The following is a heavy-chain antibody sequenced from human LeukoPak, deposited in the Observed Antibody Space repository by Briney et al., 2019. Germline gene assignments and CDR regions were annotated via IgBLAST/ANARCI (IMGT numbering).Heavy chain of an antibody. Sequence: SQTLSLTCAISGDSVSSNSAAWNWIRQSPSRGLERLGRTYYRSKWYNDYAVSVKSRITINPDTSKNQFSLQLNSVTPEDTAVYYCARDPVLWSPTYYDILTGYYSDYYYGMDVWGQGTTVTVSS. D-gene: IGHD3-9*01. J-gene: IGHJ6*02. V-gene: IGHV6-1*01. CDR1: GDSVSSNSAA. CDR2: TYYRSKWYN. CDR3: ARDPVLWSPTYYDILTGYYSDYYYGMDV.